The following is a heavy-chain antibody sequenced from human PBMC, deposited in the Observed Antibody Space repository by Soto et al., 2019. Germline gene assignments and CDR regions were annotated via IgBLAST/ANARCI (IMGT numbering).Heavy chain of an antibody. Sequence: SVKVSCKASGYTFTSYYMHWVRQAPGQGLEWMGGIIPMFGRPNYAQKFQGRVTITADESTSTAYMELSSLRSEDTAVFYCARDLGSGYDPGDYWGQGTLVTVSS. D-gene: IGHD5-12*01. V-gene: IGHV1-69*13. CDR3: ARDLGSGYDPGDY. J-gene: IGHJ4*02. CDR2: IIPMFGRP. CDR1: GYTFTSYY.